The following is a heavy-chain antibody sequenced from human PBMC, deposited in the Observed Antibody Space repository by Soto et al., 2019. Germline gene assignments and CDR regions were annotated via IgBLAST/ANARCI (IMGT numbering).Heavy chain of an antibody. D-gene: IGHD5-18*01. V-gene: IGHV4-30-4*01. J-gene: IGHJ4*02. CDR1: GGSVTSDEDY. CDR3: ATESGSTYGYFDH. Sequence: LSLTCTVSGGSVTSDEDYWTWIRQSPGKGLEWVGYISNSGSTGYNPSLKTRLSMSVDRSKNQFTLRLTSVTAADTAVYFCATESGSTYGYFDHWGQGTQVTVSS. CDR2: ISNSGST.